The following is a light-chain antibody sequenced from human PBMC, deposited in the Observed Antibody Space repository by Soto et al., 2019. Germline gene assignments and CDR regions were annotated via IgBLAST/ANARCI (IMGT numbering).Light chain of an antibody. CDR1: QSVSNN. V-gene: IGKV3-15*01. CDR3: QLYNKWPLT. Sequence: EIVMTQSPATLSVSPGEKATLSCRASQSVSNNLAWYQQKPGQAPRLLIYFASTRATGIPARFSGSGSGTEFSLTISSLQSEDFALSYCQLYNKWPLTFGGGTKVETK. J-gene: IGKJ4*01. CDR2: FAS.